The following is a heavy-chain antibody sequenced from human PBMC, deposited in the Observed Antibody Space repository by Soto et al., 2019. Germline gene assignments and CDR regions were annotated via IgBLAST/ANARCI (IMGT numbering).Heavy chain of an antibody. Sequence: QVQLVPSGAEVKKPGASVKVSCKASGYTFTSYGISWVRQAPEQGLEWMGWISTYNGNTNYAQKLQGRVTMTTDTATSTAYMELRSLRSDDTAVYYCARDGQTTMVRGVRGGSYNYYGMDVWGQGTTVTVSS. J-gene: IGHJ6*02. CDR1: GYTFTSYG. CDR3: ARDGQTTMVRGVRGGSYNYYGMDV. V-gene: IGHV1-18*04. CDR2: ISTYNGNT. D-gene: IGHD3-10*01.